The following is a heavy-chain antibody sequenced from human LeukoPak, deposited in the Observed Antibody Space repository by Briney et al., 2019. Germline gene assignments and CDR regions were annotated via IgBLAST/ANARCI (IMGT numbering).Heavy chain of an antibody. D-gene: IGHD2-2*01. V-gene: IGHV4-38-2*01. Sequence: SETMSLTCAVSGYSISSCYYWGWIRQPPGKGLEWIGSIYHSGSTYYNPSIKSLVTISVDTSKNQFSLKLSSVTAAGTAVYYCARLGYCSSTSCDYFDYWGQGTLVTVSS. CDR2: IYHSGST. J-gene: IGHJ4*02. CDR3: ARLGYCSSTSCDYFDY. CDR1: GYSISSCYY.